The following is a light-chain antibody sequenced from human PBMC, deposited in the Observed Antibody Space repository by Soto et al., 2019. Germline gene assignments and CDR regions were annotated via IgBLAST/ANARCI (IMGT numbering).Light chain of an antibody. J-gene: IGKJ1*01. V-gene: IGKV1-39*01. CDR3: RQRYKSPQT. CDR1: PTIMTY. CDR2: AAS. Sequence: DIQMNKSPSSLSASVGDEVTITCRASPTIMTYLNWYPLKPGKPPRLLIYAASSLQSGAPSRFSGSGSGTDFTLTISSLQPEDFATYSGRQRYKSPQTFGRGTKAYIK.